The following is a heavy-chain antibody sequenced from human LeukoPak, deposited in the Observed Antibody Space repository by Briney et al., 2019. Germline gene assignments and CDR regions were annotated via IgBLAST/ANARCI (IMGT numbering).Heavy chain of an antibody. CDR2: LSSSGSTI. D-gene: IGHD5-24*01. J-gene: IGHJ4*02. CDR1: GFTFSSYE. CDR3: ARSGGDGYNWGFDY. V-gene: IGHV3-48*03. Sequence: PGGSLRLSCAASGFTFSSYEMNWVRQAPGKGLEWVSYLSSSGSTIYYADSVEGRFTISRDNAKNSLYLQMNSLRAEDTAVYYCARSGGDGYNWGFDYWGQGTLVTVSS.